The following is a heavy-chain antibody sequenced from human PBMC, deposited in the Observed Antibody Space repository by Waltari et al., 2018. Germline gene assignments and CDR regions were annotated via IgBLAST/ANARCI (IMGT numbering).Heavy chain of an antibody. Sequence: EVQLVESGGGLVQPGGSLRLSCAASGFTFSNNWMTWVRQAPGKWLEWVAKINQDGSEKYSVESVKGRFTISRDNAKNSLYLQLNSLRADDTAVYYCTRGGDDSSWYWRNWGQGTLVTVSS. CDR2: INQDGSEK. D-gene: IGHD6-13*01. CDR3: TRGGDDSSWYWRN. V-gene: IGHV3-7*01. CDR1: GFTFSNNW. J-gene: IGHJ4*02.